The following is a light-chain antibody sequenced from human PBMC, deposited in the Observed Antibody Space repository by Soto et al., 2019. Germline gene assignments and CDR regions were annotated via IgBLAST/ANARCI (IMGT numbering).Light chain of an antibody. J-gene: IGKJ1*01. CDR1: QSVSSIY. Sequence: EIVLTHSPGTLSLSPGERATLSCRASQSVSSIYLAWYQQKPGQAPRLLIYGAFSRATDIPDRFSGSGSGKDLTLTIITLEPEDFELNYCQQYDSSHWTVGHGAKVDIK. CDR3: QQYDSSHWT. CDR2: GAF. V-gene: IGKV3-20*01.